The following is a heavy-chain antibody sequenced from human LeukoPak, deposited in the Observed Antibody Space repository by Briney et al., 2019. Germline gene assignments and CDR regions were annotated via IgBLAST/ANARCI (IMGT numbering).Heavy chain of an antibody. D-gene: IGHD6-19*01. V-gene: IGHV3-53*01. J-gene: IGHJ4*02. CDR1: GFTVSNNY. CDR3: ARVLRARGAAGLDY. CDR2: IYSDGTT. Sequence: GGSLRLSCAASGFTVSNNYMTWVRQAPGKGLKWVSVIYSDGTTYYADSLKGRFTISRDNSKNTLYLQMNSLRAEDTAVYYCARVLRARGAAGLDYWGQGTLVTVSS.